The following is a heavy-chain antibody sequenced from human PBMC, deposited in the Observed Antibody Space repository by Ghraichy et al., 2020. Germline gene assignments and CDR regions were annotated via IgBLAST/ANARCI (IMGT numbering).Heavy chain of an antibody. J-gene: IGHJ4*02. D-gene: IGHD1-26*01. CDR1: GFTFGNYA. CDR2: VSYDGDEE. Sequence: GGSLRLSCAASGFTFGNYAMHWVRQAPGKGLEWVAVVSYDGDEEYYVDSVKGRFTISRDNSMNTLYLQMNSLRTDDTAVYYCAKKANPSIIFVGDYWGQGTLVTVS. CDR3: AKKANPSIIFVGDY. V-gene: IGHV3-30-3*02.